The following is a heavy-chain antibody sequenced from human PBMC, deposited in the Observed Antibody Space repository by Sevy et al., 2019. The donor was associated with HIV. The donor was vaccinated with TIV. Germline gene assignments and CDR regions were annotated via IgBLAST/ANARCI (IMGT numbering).Heavy chain of an antibody. D-gene: IGHD1-26*01. J-gene: IGHJ4*02. CDR1: GFTFSSYW. CDR2: ISYDGTNK. CDR3: AREFTGWDLHLDY. Sequence: GGSLRLSCAASGFTFSSYWMIWVRQAPDKGLEWVAVISYDGTNKNYADSVKDRFTISRDNSKNTLYLQMNSLRADDTAVYYCAREFTGWDLHLDYWDQGTLVTVSS. V-gene: IGHV3-30-3*01.